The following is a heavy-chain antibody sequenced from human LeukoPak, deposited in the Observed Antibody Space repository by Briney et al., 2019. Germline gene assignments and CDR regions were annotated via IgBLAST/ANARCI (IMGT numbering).Heavy chain of an antibody. CDR2: IYYSGST. V-gene: IGHV4-31*03. J-gene: IGHJ4*02. D-gene: IGHD2-2*01. CDR1: GGSISSGGYY. Sequence: SETLSLTCTVSGGSISSGGYYWSWIRQYPGKGLEWIGYIYYSGSTYYNPSLKSRVTISVDTSKNQFSLKLSSVTAADTAVYYCARRLGYCSSTSCSHFDYWGQGTLVTVSS. CDR3: ARRLGYCSSTSCSHFDY.